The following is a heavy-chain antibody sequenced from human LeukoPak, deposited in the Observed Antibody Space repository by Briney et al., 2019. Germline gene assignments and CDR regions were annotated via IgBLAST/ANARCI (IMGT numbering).Heavy chain of an antibody. Sequence: SETLSLTCTVSGGSISNYYWNWIRLPPGKGLEWLGYIDYSGSTNYNPSLKSRVTISVETSKNQFSLKLSSVTVADTAVYYCARSGVESSAYSWFDYWGQGSLVTVSS. CDR1: GGSISNYY. J-gene: IGHJ4*02. D-gene: IGHD3-22*01. CDR3: ARSGVESSAYSWFDY. CDR2: IDYSGST. V-gene: IGHV4-59*01.